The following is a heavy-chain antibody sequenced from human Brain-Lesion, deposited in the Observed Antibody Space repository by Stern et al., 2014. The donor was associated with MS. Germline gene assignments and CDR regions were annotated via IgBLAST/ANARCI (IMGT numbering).Heavy chain of an antibody. CDR2: IYYSGST. V-gene: IGHV4-39*02. J-gene: IGHJ1*01. Sequence: QVQLQESGPGLVKPSETLSLTCTVSGGSISSSSYYWGWIRQPPGKGLEWIGSIYYSGSTYYNPPLKSRVTISGETSKNQFSLKLSSVTAADTAVYYCAREMGFGAMEEYFQHWGQGTLVTVSS. CDR3: AREMGFGAMEEYFQH. CDR1: GGSISSSSYY. D-gene: IGHD5-18*01.